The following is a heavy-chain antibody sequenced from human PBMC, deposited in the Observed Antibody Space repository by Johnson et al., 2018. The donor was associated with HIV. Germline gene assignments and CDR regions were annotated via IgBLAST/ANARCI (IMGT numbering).Heavy chain of an antibody. J-gene: IGHJ3*02. CDR3: ARDKGRGAFDI. Sequence: VQLVESGGGLVHLGESLKLSCAASRFTFSTYAMTWVRQAPGKGLEWVSYISSSGNTIYYADSVKGRVTISRDNAKKSLYLQMNSLRAEDTAVYYCARDKGRGAFDIWGQGTMVTVSS. V-gene: IGHV3-48*04. CDR2: ISSSGNTI. D-gene: IGHD3-10*01. CDR1: RFTFSTYA.